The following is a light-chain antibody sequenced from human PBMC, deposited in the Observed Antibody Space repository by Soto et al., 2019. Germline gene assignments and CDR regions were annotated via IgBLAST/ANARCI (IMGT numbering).Light chain of an antibody. CDR1: SGHDNNI. V-gene: IGLV4-60*03. CDR3: ETWDSNTWV. Sequence: QLVLTQSSSASASLGSSVKLTCTLSSGHDNNIIAWHQQQPGKAPRYLMKVENSGNYNKGSGVPDRFSGSRSGADRYLTISNLQSEDEADYYCETWDSNTWVFGGGTKLTVL. J-gene: IGLJ3*02. CDR2: VENSGNY.